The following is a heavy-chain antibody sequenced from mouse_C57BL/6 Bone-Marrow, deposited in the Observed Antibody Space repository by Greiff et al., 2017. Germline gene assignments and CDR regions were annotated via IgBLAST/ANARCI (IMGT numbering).Heavy chain of an antibody. Sequence: QVQLQQSGAELMKPGASVKLSCKATGYTFTGYWIEWVKQRPGHGLEWIGEILPGSGSTNYNEKFKGKATFTADTSSNTAYMQLSSLTTEDSAIYDCARSANYYGSSLVFDYWGQGTTRTVSS. CDR1: GYTFTGYW. V-gene: IGHV1-9*01. J-gene: IGHJ2*01. CDR3: ARSANYYGSSLVFDY. CDR2: ILPGSGST. D-gene: IGHD1-1*01.